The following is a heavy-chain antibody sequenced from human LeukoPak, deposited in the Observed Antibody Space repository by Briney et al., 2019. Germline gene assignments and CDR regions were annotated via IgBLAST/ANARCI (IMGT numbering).Heavy chain of an antibody. V-gene: IGHV4-34*01. D-gene: IGHD2-21*01. J-gene: IGHJ4*02. CDR1: GGSFSGYY. Sequence: SETLSLTCAVYGGSFSGYYWSWIRQPPGKGLEWIGEINHSGSTNYNPSLKSRVTISVDTSKNKFSLKLSSVTAADTAVYCCARTSFVGLDYWGQGTLVTVSS. CDR2: INHSGST. CDR3: ARTSFVGLDY.